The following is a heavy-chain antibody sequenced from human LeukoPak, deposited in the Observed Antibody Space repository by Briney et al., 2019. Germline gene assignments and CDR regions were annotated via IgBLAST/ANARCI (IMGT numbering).Heavy chain of an antibody. CDR2: INPNSGGT. CDR3: ARVNVVVPARLPADAFDI. J-gene: IGHJ3*02. CDR1: GGTFSSYA. Sequence: ASVKVSCKASGGTFSSYAISWVRQAPGQGLEWMGWINPNSGGTNYAQKFQGRVTMTRDTSISTAYMELSRLRSDDTAVYYCARVNVVVPARLPADAFDIWGQGTMVTVSS. V-gene: IGHV1-2*02. D-gene: IGHD2-2*01.